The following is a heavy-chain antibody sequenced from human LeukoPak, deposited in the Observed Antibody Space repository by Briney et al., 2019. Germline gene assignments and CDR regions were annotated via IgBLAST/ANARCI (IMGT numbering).Heavy chain of an antibody. Sequence: SETLSLTCTVSGGSISSGGYYWSWIRQPPGKGLEWIGCIYHSGSTYYNPSLKSRVTISVDTSKNQFSLKLSSVTAADTAVYYCARKRHYAFDIWGQGTMVTVSS. V-gene: IGHV4-30-2*01. CDR1: GGSISSGGYY. CDR2: IYHSGST. CDR3: ARKRHYAFDI. J-gene: IGHJ3*02.